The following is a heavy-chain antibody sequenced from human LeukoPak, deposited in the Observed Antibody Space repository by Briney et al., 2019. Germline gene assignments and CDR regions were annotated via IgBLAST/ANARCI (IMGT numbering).Heavy chain of an antibody. D-gene: IGHD2-2*01. CDR3: AREGMRYCSSTSCYAGFDY. Sequence: PSETLSPTCAVYGGSFSGYYWSWVRQAPGKGLEWVSVIYSGGSTYYADSVKGRFTISRDNSKNTLYLQMNSLRAEDTAVYYCAREGMRYCSSTSCYAGFDYWGQGTLVTVSS. CDR2: IYSGGST. CDR1: GGSFSGYY. V-gene: IGHV3-53*01. J-gene: IGHJ4*02.